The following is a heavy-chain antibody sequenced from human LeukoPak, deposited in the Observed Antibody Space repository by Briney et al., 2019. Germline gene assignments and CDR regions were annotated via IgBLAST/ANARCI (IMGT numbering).Heavy chain of an antibody. CDR3: ARGIVVVAQLGYYYYYMDV. Sequence: SETLSLTCTVSGYSISSGSYYWSWIRQPAGKGLEWLGRIYTSGSTNYNPSLKSRVTISVDTSKNQFSLKLSSVTAADTAVYYCARGIVVVAQLGYYYYYMDVWGKGTTVTISS. CDR2: IYTSGST. D-gene: IGHD2-15*01. V-gene: IGHV4-61*02. J-gene: IGHJ6*03. CDR1: GYSISSGSYY.